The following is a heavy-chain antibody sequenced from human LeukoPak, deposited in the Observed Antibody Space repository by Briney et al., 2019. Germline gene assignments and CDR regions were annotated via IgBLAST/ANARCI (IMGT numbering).Heavy chain of an antibody. Sequence: SETLSLTCAVYGGSFSGYYWSWIRQPPGKGLEWIGEINHSGSTNYNPSPKSRVTISVDTSKNQFSLELSSVTAADTAVYYCARGPGRYCSSTSCSRRYYYYYMDVWGKGTTVTVSS. CDR2: INHSGST. CDR1: GGSFSGYY. J-gene: IGHJ6*03. V-gene: IGHV4-34*01. CDR3: ARGPGRYCSSTSCSRRYYYYYMDV. D-gene: IGHD2-2*01.